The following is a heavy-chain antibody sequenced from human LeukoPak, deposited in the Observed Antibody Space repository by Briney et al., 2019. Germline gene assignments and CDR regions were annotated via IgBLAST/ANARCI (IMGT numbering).Heavy chain of an antibody. CDR3: ARLVYGGNSGGDS. V-gene: IGHV5-51*01. CDR1: GYSFTSYW. Sequence: GESLKISCKGSGYSFTSYWIGWVRQMPGKGLEWMGIIYPGDSDTRYSPSFQGQVTISADRSINTAYLQWSSLRASDTAMYYCARLVYGGNSGGDSWGQGTLVTVSS. J-gene: IGHJ4*02. CDR2: IYPGDSDT. D-gene: IGHD4-23*01.